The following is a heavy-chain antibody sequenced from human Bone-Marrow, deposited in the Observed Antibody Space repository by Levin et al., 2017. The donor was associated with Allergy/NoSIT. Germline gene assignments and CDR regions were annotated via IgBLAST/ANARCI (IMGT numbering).Heavy chain of an antibody. J-gene: IGHJ4*02. CDR2: IYPGDSDT. CDR3: ASSGGHDSAWTGVFDY. Sequence: PGESLKISCKVSGYNFLSYWIAWVRQMPGEGLEWMGIIYPGDSDTRYSPSFQGQVSISADKSTTTAYLQWSSLKASDSAMYYCASSGGHDSAWTGVFDYWGQGTPVTVSS. V-gene: IGHV5-51*01. D-gene: IGHD6-19*01. CDR1: GYNFLSYW.